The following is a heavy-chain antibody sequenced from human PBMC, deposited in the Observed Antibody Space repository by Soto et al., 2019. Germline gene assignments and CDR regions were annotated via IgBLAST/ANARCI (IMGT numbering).Heavy chain of an antibody. CDR1: GFTFSSYA. CDR3: AKSGWLRFSAFDI. J-gene: IGHJ3*02. D-gene: IGHD5-12*01. V-gene: IGHV3-23*01. CDR2: ISGSGGST. Sequence: EVQLLESGGGLVQPGGSLRLSCAASGFTFSSYAMSWVRQAPGKGLEWVSAISGSGGSTYYADPVKGRFTISRDNSKNTLYLQMNSLRAEDTAVYYCAKSGWLRFSAFDIWGQGTMVTVSS.